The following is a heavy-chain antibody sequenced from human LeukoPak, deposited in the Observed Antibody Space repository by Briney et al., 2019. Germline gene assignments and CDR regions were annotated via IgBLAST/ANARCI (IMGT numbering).Heavy chain of an antibody. CDR2: IIPIFGTA. CDR3: ARGSEYAFDY. Sequence: SVTVSCKASGGTFSSYAISGVGQAPGQGLEWMGGIIPIFGTANYAQKFQGRVTITADESTSTAYMELSSLRSEDTAVYYCARGSEYAFDYWGQGTLVTVSS. D-gene: IGHD2/OR15-2a*01. CDR1: GGTFSSYA. J-gene: IGHJ4*02. V-gene: IGHV1-69*01.